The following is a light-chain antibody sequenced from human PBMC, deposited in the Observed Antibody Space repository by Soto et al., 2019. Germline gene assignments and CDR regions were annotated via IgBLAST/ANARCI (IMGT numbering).Light chain of an antibody. J-gene: IGKJ3*01. V-gene: IGKV1-39*01. CDR3: QQSSSTPLT. Sequence: DIQMTQSPSYLSASVGGTVTITCRASQNIDNYLNWYQHEPGKAPKLLIYGASTLQSGVPSRFSGSGSGTDFTLTVTSLQPEDFATYYCQQSSSTPLTFGPGTTV. CDR1: QNIDNY. CDR2: GAS.